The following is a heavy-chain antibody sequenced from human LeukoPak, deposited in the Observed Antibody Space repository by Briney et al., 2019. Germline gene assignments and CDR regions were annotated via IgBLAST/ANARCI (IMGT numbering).Heavy chain of an antibody. J-gene: IGHJ4*02. V-gene: IGHV4-31*03. CDR3: ARGPYRNSFDY. CDR1: GASISIGFYY. D-gene: IGHD4-11*01. CDR2: IYYSGST. Sequence: SETLSLTCTVSGASISIGFYYWSWIRQHPGKGLEWIGYIYYSGSTYYNPSLKSRVTMSVDTSKNQFSLKLSSVTAADTAVYYCARGPYRNSFDYWGRGTLVTVSS.